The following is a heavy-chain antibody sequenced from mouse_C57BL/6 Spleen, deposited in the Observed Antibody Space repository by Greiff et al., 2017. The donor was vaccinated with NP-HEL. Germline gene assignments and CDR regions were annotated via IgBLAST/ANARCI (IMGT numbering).Heavy chain of an antibody. V-gene: IGHV1-80*01. CDR3: ARREYYGSSSFAY. CDR2: IYPGDGDT. J-gene: IGHJ3*01. CDR1: GYAFSSYW. Sequence: VKLVESGAELVKPGASVKISCKASGYAFSSYWMNWVKQRPGKGLEWIGQIYPGDGDTNYNGKFKGKATLTADKSSSTAYMQLSSLTSEDSAVYFCARREYYGSSSFAYWGQGTLVTVSA. D-gene: IGHD1-1*01.